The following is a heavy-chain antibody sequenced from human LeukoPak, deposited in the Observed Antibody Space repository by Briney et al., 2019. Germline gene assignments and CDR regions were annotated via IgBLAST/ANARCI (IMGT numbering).Heavy chain of an antibody. CDR3: AKDPLPVIATSYFDS. Sequence: GGSQRLSCAASGFTFSSYGMSWVRQAPGKGLQWVSAISGDGKDTDYPDFVKGRFTISRDNSKKTLYLQMDSLRAEDTAVYYCAKDPLPVIATSYFDSWGQGTLVTVSS. D-gene: IGHD3-10*01. CDR1: GFTFSSYG. J-gene: IGHJ4*02. CDR2: ISGDGKDT. V-gene: IGHV3-23*01.